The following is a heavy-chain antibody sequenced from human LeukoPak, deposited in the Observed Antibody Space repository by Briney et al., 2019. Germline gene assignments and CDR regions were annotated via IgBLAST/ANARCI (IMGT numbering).Heavy chain of an antibody. Sequence: LPGGSLRLSCAASGFTFSSYAMSWVRQAPGKGLEWVSAISGSGGSTYYADSVKGRFTISRDNSKNTLYLQMNSLRAEDTAVYYCAKGGDIVVVVAATGHYYFDYWGQGTLVTVSS. D-gene: IGHD2-15*01. J-gene: IGHJ4*02. V-gene: IGHV3-23*01. CDR2: ISGSGGST. CDR1: GFTFSSYA. CDR3: AKGGDIVVVVAATGHYYFDY.